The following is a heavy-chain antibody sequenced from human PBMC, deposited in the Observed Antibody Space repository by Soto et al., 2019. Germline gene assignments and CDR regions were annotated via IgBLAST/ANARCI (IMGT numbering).Heavy chain of an antibody. V-gene: IGHV3-23*01. CDR2: ISGSGGST. CDR1: GFTFCSYA. J-gene: IGHJ4*02. CDR3: ATHSSGWNFDY. Sequence: GGSLRLSCAASGFTFCSYAMSWVRQAPGKGLEWVSAISGSGGSTYYADSVKGRFTISRDNSKNTLYLQMNSLRAEDTAVYYCATHSSGWNFDYWGQGTLVNVSS. D-gene: IGHD6-19*01.